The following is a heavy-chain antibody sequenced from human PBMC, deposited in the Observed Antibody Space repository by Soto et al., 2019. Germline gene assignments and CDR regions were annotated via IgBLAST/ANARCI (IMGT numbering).Heavy chain of an antibody. CDR2: IDPRTGTSGTS. V-gene: IGHV1-46*04. CDR3: ARLSRITFIVD. CDR1: GYTFAHYY. Sequence: QVQLVQSGAEVKGPGTSVTLSCQTSGYTFAHYYIHWGRQAPGQGLEYMGIIDPRTGTSGTSTSPQSVQGRLSITSDASTGTVYMELSNLRSDDTATYYCARLSRITFIVDWGQGTLVTVSS. D-gene: IGHD3-16*02. J-gene: IGHJ4*02.